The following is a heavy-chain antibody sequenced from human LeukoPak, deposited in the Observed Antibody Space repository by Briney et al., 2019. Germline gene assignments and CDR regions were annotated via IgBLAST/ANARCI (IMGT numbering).Heavy chain of an antibody. CDR1: GVSMSSYY. J-gene: IGHJ3*01. Sequence: SETLSLTCTVSGVSMSSYYWCWIRQPPGKGLEWIAHISATGSTKYNPSLGGRATISVDTSQTQFSLRLSSVTAADSAVYYCARSVVTFYGSKNSLWPEAFDFWGQGTMVTVSS. V-gene: IGHV4-4*09. CDR2: ISATGST. CDR3: ARSVVTFYGSKNSLWPEAFDF. D-gene: IGHD3-10*01.